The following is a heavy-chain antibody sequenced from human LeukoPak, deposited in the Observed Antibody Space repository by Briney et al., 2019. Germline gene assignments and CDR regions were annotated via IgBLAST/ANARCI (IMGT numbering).Heavy chain of an antibody. Sequence: GGSLRLSCAASGFTFSSYAMSWVRQAPGKGLEWVSAISGSGGSTYYADSVKGQFTISRDNSKNTLYLQMNSLRAEDTAVYYCAKKRYSSGWYFDYWGQGTLVTVSS. D-gene: IGHD6-19*01. CDR3: AKKRYSSGWYFDY. V-gene: IGHV3-23*01. CDR1: GFTFSSYA. CDR2: ISGSGGST. J-gene: IGHJ4*02.